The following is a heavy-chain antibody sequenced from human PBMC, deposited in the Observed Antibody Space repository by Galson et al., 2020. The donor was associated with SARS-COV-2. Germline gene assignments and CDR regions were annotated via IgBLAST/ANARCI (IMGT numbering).Heavy chain of an antibody. V-gene: IGHV1-2*06. CDR3: ARGGSSGYYPLYYFDY. Sequence: ASVKVSCKASGYTFTGYYMHWVRQAPGQGLEWMGRINPNSGGTNYAQKFQGRVTMTRDTSISTAYMELSRLRSDDTAVYYCARGGSSGYYPLYYFDYWGQGTLVTVSS. D-gene: IGHD3-22*01. CDR2: INPNSGGT. J-gene: IGHJ4*02. CDR1: GYTFTGYY.